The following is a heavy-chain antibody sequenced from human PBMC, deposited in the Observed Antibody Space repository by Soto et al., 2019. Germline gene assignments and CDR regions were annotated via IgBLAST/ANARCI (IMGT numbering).Heavy chain of an antibody. CDR2: ISYDGSNK. CDR1: GFTFSSYG. CDR3: AKDLGQSYYYGSGLNYGMGV. J-gene: IGHJ6*02. V-gene: IGHV3-30*18. Sequence: GGSLRLSCAASGFTFSSYGMHWVRQAPGKGLEWVAVISYDGSNKYYADSVKGRFTISRDNSKNTLYLQMNSLRAEDTAVYYCAKDLGQSYYYGSGLNYGMGVWGQGPTVTVSS. D-gene: IGHD3-10*01.